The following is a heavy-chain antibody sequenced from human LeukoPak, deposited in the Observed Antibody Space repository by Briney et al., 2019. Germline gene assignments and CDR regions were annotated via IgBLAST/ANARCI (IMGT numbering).Heavy chain of an antibody. V-gene: IGHV3-23*01. CDR3: AKGVNSGSYYYFDY. D-gene: IGHD1-26*01. CDR2: IRSTGVDT. J-gene: IGHJ4*02. Sequence: GGSLRPSCAASGFTFSAYAMTWVRQAPGKGLEWVSSIRSTGVDTYYADSVEGRFTISRDNSKNTLSLQMNSLRVEDTAIYYCAKGVNSGSYYYFDYWGQGTLATVSS. CDR1: GFTFSAYA.